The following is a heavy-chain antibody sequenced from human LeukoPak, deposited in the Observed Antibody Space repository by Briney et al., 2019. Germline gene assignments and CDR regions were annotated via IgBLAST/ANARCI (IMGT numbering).Heavy chain of an antibody. CDR1: GGSISSYY. V-gene: IGHV4-59*08. CDR3: ARSRGSYCGDY. J-gene: IGHJ4*02. Sequence: SETLSLTCTVSGGSISSYYWSWIRQPPGKGLEWIGYIYYSGSTNYNPSLKSRVTISVDTSKNQFSLKLSSVTAADTAVYYCARSRGSYCGDYWGQGTLVTVSS. D-gene: IGHD1-26*01. CDR2: IYYSGST.